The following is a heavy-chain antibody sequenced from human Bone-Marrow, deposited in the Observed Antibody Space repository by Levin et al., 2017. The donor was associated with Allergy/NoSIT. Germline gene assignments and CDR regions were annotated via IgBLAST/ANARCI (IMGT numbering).Heavy chain of an antibody. V-gene: IGHV3-23*01. CDR2: LSNGGGST. D-gene: IGHD3-9*01. CDR1: GFTFSRYA. CDR3: AKLATDYDVLTGFFDC. J-gene: IGHJ4*02. Sequence: GESLKISCAASGFTFSRYAMAWVRQAPGKGLEWVSTLSNGGGSTYYTDSVKGRFTISRDNSKNTLFLQMNSLRAEDTAVYYCAKLATDYDVLTGFFDCWGQGSLVTVSS.